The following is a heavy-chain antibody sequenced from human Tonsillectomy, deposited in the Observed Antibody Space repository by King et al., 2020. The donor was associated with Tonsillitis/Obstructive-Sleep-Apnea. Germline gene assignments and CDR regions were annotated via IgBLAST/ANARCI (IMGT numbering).Heavy chain of an antibody. J-gene: IGHJ6*03. CDR3: ARSRRYASSLDYYYYMDV. CDR2: IYYSGST. D-gene: IGHD3-16*01. V-gene: IGHV4-28*01. Sequence: QVQLQESGPGLVKPSDTLSLTCAVSGYSISSDKWWGWIRQPPGKGLEWIGYIYYSGSTYYNVSLKSRVTMSVDTSENQFSLKLSSVTAVDTAVYYCARSRRYASSLDYYYYMDVWGKGTTVTVSS. CDR1: GYSISSDKW.